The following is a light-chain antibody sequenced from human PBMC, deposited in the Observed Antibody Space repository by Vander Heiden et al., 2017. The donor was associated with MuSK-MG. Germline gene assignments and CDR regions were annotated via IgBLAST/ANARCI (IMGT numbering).Light chain of an antibody. V-gene: IGKV1-27*01. CDR1: QGISNY. CDR2: AAS. J-gene: IGKJ5*01. Sequence: DIQMTQSPSSLSASVGDRVTITCRASQGISNYLAWYQQKPGKVPKLLIYAASTLQSGVTSRFSGSGSGTDFTLTISSLQPEDVATYYCQKYNSDHPEITFGQGTRLEIK. CDR3: QKYNSDHPEIT.